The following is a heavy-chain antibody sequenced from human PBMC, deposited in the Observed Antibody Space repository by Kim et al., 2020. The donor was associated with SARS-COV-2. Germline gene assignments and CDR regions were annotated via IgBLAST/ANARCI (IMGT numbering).Heavy chain of an antibody. CDR3: AREDYYGSGSPLKAFDI. Sequence: GGSLRLSCAASGFTFSSYGMHWVRQAPGKGLEWVAVIWYDGSNKYYADSVKGRFTISRDNSKNTLYLQMNSLRAEDTAVYYCAREDYYGSGSPLKAFDIWGQGTMVTVSS. CDR1: GFTFSSYG. CDR2: IWYDGSNK. J-gene: IGHJ3*02. D-gene: IGHD3-10*01. V-gene: IGHV3-33*01.